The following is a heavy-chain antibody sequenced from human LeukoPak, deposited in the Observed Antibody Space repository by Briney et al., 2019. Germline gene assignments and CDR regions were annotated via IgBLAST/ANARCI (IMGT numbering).Heavy chain of an antibody. J-gene: IGHJ4*02. Sequence: GGSLRLSCAASGFSFSDYWMSWVRQAPGKGLEWVANIKQDGSEEYYVDSVKGRFTISRDNAKNSLYLQMNSLRAEDTAVYYCASDYYDSSYWGQGTLVTVSS. V-gene: IGHV3-7*03. D-gene: IGHD3-22*01. CDR1: GFSFSDYW. CDR2: IKQDGSEE. CDR3: ASDYYDSSY.